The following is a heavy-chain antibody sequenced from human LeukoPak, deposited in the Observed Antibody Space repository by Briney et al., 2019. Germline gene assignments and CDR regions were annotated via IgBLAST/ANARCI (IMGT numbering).Heavy chain of an antibody. CDR1: GFTFSSYA. D-gene: IGHD6-13*01. V-gene: IGHV3-23*01. Sequence: GGSLRLSCAASGFTFSSYAMIWVRQAPGNGLEWVSAIRSSCGSTYYADSVKGRFTIARDNSINPRSLQMNSLKAEETALYNYAKSSSWTYHYLDYWGQGPLVTVPS. CDR2: IRSSCGST. CDR3: AKSSSWTYHYLDY. J-gene: IGHJ4*02.